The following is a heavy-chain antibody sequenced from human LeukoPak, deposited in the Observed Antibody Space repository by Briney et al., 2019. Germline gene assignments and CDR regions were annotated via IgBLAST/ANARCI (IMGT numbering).Heavy chain of an antibody. J-gene: IGHJ3*02. CDR2: IIPIFGTA. V-gene: IGHV1-69*13. Sequence: ASVKVSCKASGGTFSSYAISWVRQAPGQGLEWMGGIIPIFGTANYAQKFQGRVTITADESTSTAYMELSSLRSEDTAVYYCATANPFTFGGVIVISAFDIWGQGTMVTVSS. CDR1: GGTFSSYA. D-gene: IGHD3-16*02. CDR3: ATANPFTFGGVIVISAFDI.